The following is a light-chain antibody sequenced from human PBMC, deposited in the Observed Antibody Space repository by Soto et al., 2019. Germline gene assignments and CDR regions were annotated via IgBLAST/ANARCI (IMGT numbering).Light chain of an antibody. CDR1: QSLLHSNGYNY. J-gene: IGKJ1*01. Sequence: DIVMTQSPRSLPVTPGEPASISCRSSQSLLHSNGYNYLDWYLQKPGQSPQLLIYLGSNRASGVPDRFSGSGSGTAFTLKISRVEAEDVGVYYCMQALQTPATFGQGTKVEI. CDR3: MQALQTPAT. CDR2: LGS. V-gene: IGKV2-28*01.